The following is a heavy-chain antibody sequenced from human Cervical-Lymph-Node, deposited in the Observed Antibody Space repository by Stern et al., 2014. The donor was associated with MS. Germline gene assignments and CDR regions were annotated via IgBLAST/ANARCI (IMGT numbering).Heavy chain of an antibody. Sequence: VQLVESGAEVMKPGSSVRVSCKTSGGTFSSYTISWVRQVPGQGLERMGRIIPIDDIATYAQKFQGRVAITADNSTSTAYMELSSLRSEDTAVYYCARVPLVVLVPTRGDAFDIWGQGTMVTVSS. J-gene: IGHJ3*02. V-gene: IGHV1-69*04. D-gene: IGHD2-21*01. CDR1: GGTFSSYT. CDR3: ARVPLVVLVPTRGDAFDI. CDR2: IIPIDDIA.